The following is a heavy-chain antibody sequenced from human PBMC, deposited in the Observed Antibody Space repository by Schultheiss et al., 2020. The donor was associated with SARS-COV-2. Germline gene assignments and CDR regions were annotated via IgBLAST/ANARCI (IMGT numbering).Heavy chain of an antibody. V-gene: IGHV3-48*04. D-gene: IGHD6-13*01. J-gene: IGHJ4*02. Sequence: GGSLRLSCAASGFTFSSYSMNWVRQAPGKGLEWVLYISSSSSTIYYADSVKGRFTISRDNAKNSLYLQMNSLRAEDTAVYYCARDHPRYSSSKRLDSYFDYWGQGTLVTVSS. CDR2: ISSSSSTI. CDR1: GFTFSSYS. CDR3: ARDHPRYSSSKRLDSYFDY.